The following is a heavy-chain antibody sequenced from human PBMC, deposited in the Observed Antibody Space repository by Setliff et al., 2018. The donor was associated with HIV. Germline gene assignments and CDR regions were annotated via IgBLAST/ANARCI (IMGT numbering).Heavy chain of an antibody. Sequence: ASVKVSCKPSGYTFTAYGLSWVRQDPGQGLEWMGWISTYSDETSYAQKLQGRVTMTTDTSTSTAYMELRRLRFDDTAVYYCARDVEHMMDVWGQGTTVTVSS. V-gene: IGHV1-18*01. J-gene: IGHJ6*02. CDR2: ISTYSDET. CDR3: ARDVEHMMDV. CDR1: GYTFTAYG.